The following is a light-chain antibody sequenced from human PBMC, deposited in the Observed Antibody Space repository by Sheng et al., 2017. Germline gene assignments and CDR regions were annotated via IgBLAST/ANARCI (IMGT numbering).Light chain of an antibody. CDR1: QSISSW. CDR2: KAS. J-gene: IGKJ2*01. V-gene: IGKV1-5*03. Sequence: DIQMTQSPSSLSASVGDRVTIACRASQSISSWLAWYQQKPGKAPNLLIYKASSLERGVPSRFSGSESGTEFTLTISSLQPEDFATYYCQQYNSYPYTFGQGTKLEI. CDR3: QQYNSYPYT.